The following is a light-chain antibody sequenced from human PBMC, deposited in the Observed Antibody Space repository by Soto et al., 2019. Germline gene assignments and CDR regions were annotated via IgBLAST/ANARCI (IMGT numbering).Light chain of an antibody. J-gene: IGKJ1*01. V-gene: IGKV3-11*01. CDR1: ESISDY. CDR3: QQRLNWPRT. CDR2: DAS. Sequence: EIVLTQSPATLSLSPGERATLSCRADESISDYLAWYQQKPGQPPRLLIYDASNRATGIPARFSGSGSGTDFTLTISSLEPEDFAVYYCQQRLNWPRTFGQGTKVDIK.